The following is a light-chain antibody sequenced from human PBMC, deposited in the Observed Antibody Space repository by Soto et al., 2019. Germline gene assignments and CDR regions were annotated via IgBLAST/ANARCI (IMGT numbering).Light chain of an antibody. V-gene: IGKV1-6*01. CDR3: LQDYNYPRT. CDR1: QGIRND. CDR2: AAS. J-gene: IGKJ1*01. Sequence: AIQMTQSRSSLSASVGDRVTITCRASQGIRNDLGWYQQKPGKAPKLLIYAASSLQSGVPSRFSGSGSGTDLTLTISSLQPEDFATYYCLQDYNYPRTFGQGTKVEIK.